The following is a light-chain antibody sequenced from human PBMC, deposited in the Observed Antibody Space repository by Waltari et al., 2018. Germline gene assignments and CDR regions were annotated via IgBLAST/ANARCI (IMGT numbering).Light chain of an antibody. V-gene: IGKV1-17*01. J-gene: IGKJ4*01. CDR1: QGISTY. CDR3: LQYNSNPLT. Sequence: DIQMTQSPSSLSASAGDRVTITCRASQGISTYLNWYQQKPGKAPKRLIYAASSLESGVPSRFSGSGSSTDFTLTISSLQPEEFATYYCLQYNSNPLTFGGGTKVEI. CDR2: AAS.